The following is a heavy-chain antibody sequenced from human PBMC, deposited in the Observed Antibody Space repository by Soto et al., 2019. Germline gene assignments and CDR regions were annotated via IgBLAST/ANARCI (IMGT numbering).Heavy chain of an antibody. CDR1: GFSLSTSGVC. CDR2: IYWDDDK. D-gene: IGHD3-22*01. Sequence: QITLKESGPTLVKPTQALTLTCTFSGFSLSTSGVCVGWIRQPPGKALEWLALIYWDDDKRYSPSLKSRLTITKDTSKNQVVLTMTNMDPVDTATYYCAHSLIGYYYDSSGSNWFDPWGQGTLVTVSS. CDR3: AHSLIGYYYDSSGSNWFDP. J-gene: IGHJ5*02. V-gene: IGHV2-5*02.